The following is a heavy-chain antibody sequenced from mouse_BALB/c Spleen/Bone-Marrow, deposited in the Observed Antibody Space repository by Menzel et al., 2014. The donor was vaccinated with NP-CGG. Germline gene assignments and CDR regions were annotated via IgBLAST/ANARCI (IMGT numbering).Heavy chain of an antibody. CDR3: ARWGIIYYYGSSPYAMDY. D-gene: IGHD1-1*01. CDR2: INTYNDGT. Sequence: VQLQQPGPELVKPGASVKMSCKASGYTFTSYVMHWVKQKPGQGLEWIGYINTYNDGTKYNEKFKGKATLTSDKSSSTAYMELSSLTSEDSAVYYCARWGIIYYYGSSPYAMDYWGQGTSVTVSS. V-gene: IGHV1-14*01. J-gene: IGHJ4*01. CDR1: GYTFTSYV.